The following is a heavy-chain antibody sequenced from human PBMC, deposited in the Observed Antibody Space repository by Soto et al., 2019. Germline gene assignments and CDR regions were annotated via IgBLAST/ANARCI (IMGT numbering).Heavy chain of an antibody. CDR3: AKGGSRYCSSASCYSAEYFQH. J-gene: IGHJ1*01. D-gene: IGHD2-2*02. CDR2: ISWNSGSI. V-gene: IGHV3-9*01. Sequence: GGSLRLSCAASGFTFDDYAMHWVRQAPGKGLEWVSGISWNSGSIGYADSVKGRFTISRDNAKNSLYLQMNSLRAEDTALYSCAKGGSRYCSSASCYSAEYFQHWGQGTLVNVSS. CDR1: GFTFDDYA.